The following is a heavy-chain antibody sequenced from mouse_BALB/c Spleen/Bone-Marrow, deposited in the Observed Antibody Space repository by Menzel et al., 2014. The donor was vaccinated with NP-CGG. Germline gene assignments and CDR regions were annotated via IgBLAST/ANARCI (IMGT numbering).Heavy chain of an antibody. CDR1: GFTFSSYA. D-gene: IGHD1-1*01. CDR2: ISSGGST. J-gene: IGHJ4*01. CDR3: ARARFYYGKLVDY. V-gene: IGHV5-6-5*01. Sequence: EVKVVESGRGLVKPGGSLKLSCAASGFTFSSYAMSWVRRTPEKRLEWVASISSGGSTYYPDSVKGRFTISRDNARNILYLQMSSLRSEDTAMYYCARARFYYGKLVDYWGQGTSVTVSS.